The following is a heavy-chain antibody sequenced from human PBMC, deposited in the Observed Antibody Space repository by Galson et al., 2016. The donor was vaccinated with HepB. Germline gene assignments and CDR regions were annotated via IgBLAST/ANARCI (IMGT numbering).Heavy chain of an antibody. CDR1: GGTFSSHA. CDR3: ARESTEHYSGMDV. CDR2: ITPIFGTA. D-gene: IGHD1-26*01. V-gene: IGHV1-69*13. Sequence: SVKVSCKASGGTFSSHAINWVRQAPGQGLEWMGRITPIFGTAKYAQKFQGRVTITADESTTTAYMALSSLRSEDTAVYYCARESTEHYSGMDVWGQGTTVIVSS. J-gene: IGHJ6*02.